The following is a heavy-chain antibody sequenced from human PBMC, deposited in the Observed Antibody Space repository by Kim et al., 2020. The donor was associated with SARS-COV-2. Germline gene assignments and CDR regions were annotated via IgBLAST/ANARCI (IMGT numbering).Heavy chain of an antibody. D-gene: IGHD5-18*01. CDR2: IGTAGDT. Sequence: GGSLRLSCAASGFTFSSYDMHWVRQATGKGLEWVSAIGTAGDTYYPGSVKGRFTISRENAKNSLYLQMNSLRAGDTAVYYCARDRQKRGYSYGLGEYYYYYGMDVWGQGTTVTVSS. V-gene: IGHV3-13*01. CDR3: ARDRQKRGYSYGLGEYYYYYGMDV. CDR1: GFTFSSYD. J-gene: IGHJ6*02.